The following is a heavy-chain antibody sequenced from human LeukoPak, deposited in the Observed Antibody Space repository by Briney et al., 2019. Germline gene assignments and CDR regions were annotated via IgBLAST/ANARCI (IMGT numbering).Heavy chain of an antibody. J-gene: IGHJ4*02. Sequence: PSETLSLTCAVYGGSFSGYYWSWIRQPPGKGLEWIGEINHSGSTNYNPSLKSRVTISVDTSKNQFSLKLSSVTAADTAVYYCARHDGAYWGQGTLLTVSS. CDR1: GGSFSGYY. CDR3: ARHDGAY. CDR2: INHSGST. D-gene: IGHD3-10*01. V-gene: IGHV4-34*01.